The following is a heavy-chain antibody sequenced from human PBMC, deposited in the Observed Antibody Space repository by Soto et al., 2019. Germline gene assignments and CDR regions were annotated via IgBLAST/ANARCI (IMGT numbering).Heavy chain of an antibody. Sequence: PETLSLTCAVYGRSLSTYYWSWIRQPPEKGLEWIGEINHSGSTNYNTSLKSRVTISVDTSKNQFSLKLSSVTAADTAVYYCARGYYYGSGSSPPYGMDVWGQGTTVTVSS. CDR1: GRSLSTYY. CDR2: INHSGST. D-gene: IGHD3-10*01. J-gene: IGHJ6*02. CDR3: ARGYYYGSGSSPPYGMDV. V-gene: IGHV4-34*01.